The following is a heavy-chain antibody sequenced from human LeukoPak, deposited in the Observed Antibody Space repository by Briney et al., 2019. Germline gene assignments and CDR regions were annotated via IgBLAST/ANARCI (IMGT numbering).Heavy chain of an antibody. Sequence: SQTLSLTCAISGDSVSSDSAAWNWIRQSPSRGLEWLGRTYYRSKWYNDYAVSVKSRITINPDTSKNQFSLQLNSVTPEDTAVYYCARVWFSSSWYGGYYYYGMDVWGQGTTVTVSS. J-gene: IGHJ6*02. D-gene: IGHD6-13*01. V-gene: IGHV6-1*01. CDR2: TYYRSKWYN. CDR3: ARVWFSSSWYGGYYYYGMDV. CDR1: GDSVSSDSAA.